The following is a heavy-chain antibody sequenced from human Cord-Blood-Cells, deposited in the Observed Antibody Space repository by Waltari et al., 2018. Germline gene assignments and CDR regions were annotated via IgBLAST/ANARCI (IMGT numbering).Heavy chain of an antibody. CDR3: AKGLPNAYDAFDI. CDR1: GFTFSSYA. CDR2: ISGSGGST. J-gene: IGHJ3*02. Sequence: EVQLLESGGGLVQPGGSLRLSCAASGFTFSSYAIRWVRQAPGKGLGWVSAISGSGGSTYYADSVKGRFTISRDNSKNTLYLQMNSLRAEDTAVYYCAKGLPNAYDAFDIWGQGTMVTVSS. V-gene: IGHV3-23*01.